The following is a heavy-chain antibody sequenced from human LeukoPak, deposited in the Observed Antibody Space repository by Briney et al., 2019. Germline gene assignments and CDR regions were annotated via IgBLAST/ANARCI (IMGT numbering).Heavy chain of an antibody. CDR2: ISSSGSTI. V-gene: IGHV3-48*03. Sequence: GGSLRLSCAASGFTFSSYEMNWVRQAPGKGLEWVSYISSSGSTIYYADSVKGRFTISRDNAKNSLYLQMNSLRAEDTAVYYCARGAGSGWYWTPSFDYWGQGTLVTVSS. CDR1: GFTFSSYE. CDR3: ARGAGSGWYWTPSFDY. D-gene: IGHD6-19*01. J-gene: IGHJ4*02.